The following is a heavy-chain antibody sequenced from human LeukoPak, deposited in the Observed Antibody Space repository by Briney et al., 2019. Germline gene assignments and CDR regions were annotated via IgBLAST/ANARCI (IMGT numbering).Heavy chain of an antibody. CDR1: GGSISSSSYY. D-gene: IGHD3-22*01. V-gene: IGHV4-39*07. J-gene: IGHJ4*02. CDR3: ARDFAYYYDSSGYYDY. CDR2: IYYSGST. Sequence: TSEILSLTCTVSGGSISSSSYYWGWIRQPPGKGLEWIGSIYYSGSTYYNPSLKSRVTISVDTSKNQFSLKLSSVTAADTAVYYCARDFAYYYDSSGYYDYWGQGTLVTVSS.